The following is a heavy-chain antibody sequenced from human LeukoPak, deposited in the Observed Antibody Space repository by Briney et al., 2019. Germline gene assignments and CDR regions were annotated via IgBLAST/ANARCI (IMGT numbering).Heavy chain of an antibody. CDR2: IIPIFGTA. Sequence: ASVKVSCKASGGTFSSYAISWVRQAPGQGLEWMGGIIPIFGTANYAQKFQGRVTITADESTSTAYMELSSLRSEDTAVYYCARPVEMATIRDAFDIWGQGTMVTVSS. V-gene: IGHV1-69*13. J-gene: IGHJ3*02. CDR1: GGTFSSYA. D-gene: IGHD5-24*01. CDR3: ARPVEMATIRDAFDI.